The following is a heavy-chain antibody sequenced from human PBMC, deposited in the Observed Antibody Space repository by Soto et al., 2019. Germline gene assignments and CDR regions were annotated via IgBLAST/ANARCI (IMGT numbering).Heavy chain of an antibody. J-gene: IGHJ4*02. CDR3: AKVRAGYDFWSGLEPLHSLRY. D-gene: IGHD3-3*01. CDR2: ISGSGGST. Sequence: PGGSLRLSCAASGFTFSSYAMSWVRQAPGKGLEWVSAISGSGGSTYYADSVKGRFTISRDNSKNTLYLQMNSLRAEDTAVYYCAKVRAGYDFWSGLEPLHSLRYWGQGTLVTVSS. V-gene: IGHV3-23*01. CDR1: GFTFSSYA.